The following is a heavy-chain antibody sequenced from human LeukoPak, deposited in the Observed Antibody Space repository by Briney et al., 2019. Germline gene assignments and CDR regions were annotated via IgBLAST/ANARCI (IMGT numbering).Heavy chain of an antibody. Sequence: GASVKVSCKASGYTFTSYYMHWVRQAPGQGPEWMGIINPSGGSTSYAQKFQGRVTMTRDTSTSTVYMELSSLRSEDTAVYYCARAQAQAYGSGSYYIPVISGSDYWGQGTLVTVSS. CDR2: INPSGGST. D-gene: IGHD3-10*01. CDR1: GYTFTSYY. CDR3: ARAQAQAYGSGSYYIPVISGSDY. V-gene: IGHV1-46*01. J-gene: IGHJ4*02.